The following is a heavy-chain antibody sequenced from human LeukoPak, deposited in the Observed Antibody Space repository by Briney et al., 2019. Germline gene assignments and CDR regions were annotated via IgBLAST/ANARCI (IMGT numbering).Heavy chain of an antibody. D-gene: IGHD6-25*01. J-gene: IGHJ6*02. CDR3: AKGIGSHYYYGMDV. Sequence: GGSLRLSCAASGFTFSSYAMSWVRQAPGKGLEWVSAISGSGGSTYYADSVKGRFTISRDNSKNTLYLQMNSLRAEDTAVYYCAKGIGSHYYYGMDVWGQGNPGHRLL. CDR1: GFTFSSYA. CDR2: ISGSGGST. V-gene: IGHV3-23*01.